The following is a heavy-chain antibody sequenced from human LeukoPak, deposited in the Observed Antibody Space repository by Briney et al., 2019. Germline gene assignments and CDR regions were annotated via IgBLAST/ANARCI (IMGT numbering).Heavy chain of an antibody. V-gene: IGHV1-8*01. Sequence: ASVKVSCKVSGSTFTSYAISWVRQAPGQGLEWMGWMNPNSGNTGYAQKFQGRVTMTRNTSISTAYMELSSLRSEDTAVYYCARGKKGYDNSDYYLDYWGQGTLVTVSS. CDR1: GSTFTSYA. CDR2: MNPNSGNT. CDR3: ARGKKGYDNSDYYLDY. D-gene: IGHD3-22*01. J-gene: IGHJ4*02.